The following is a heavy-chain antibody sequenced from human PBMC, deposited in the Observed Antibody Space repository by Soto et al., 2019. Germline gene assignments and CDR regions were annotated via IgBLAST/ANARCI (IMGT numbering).Heavy chain of an antibody. J-gene: IGHJ6*02. V-gene: IGHV4-34*01. Sequence: SETLSLTCAVYGGSFSGYYWSWIRQPPGKGLEWIGEINHSGSTNYNSSLRSRVTISIDTSKNQFSLKLSSVTAADTAVYYCARVNLLRTAATGTARGGLDAWGQGTTVTVSS. CDR3: ARVNLLRTAATGTARGGLDA. CDR2: INHSGST. CDR1: GGSFSGYY. D-gene: IGHD6-13*01.